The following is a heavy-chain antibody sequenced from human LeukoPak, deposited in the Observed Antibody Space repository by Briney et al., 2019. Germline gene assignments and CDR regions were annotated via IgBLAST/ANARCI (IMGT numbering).Heavy chain of an antibody. D-gene: IGHD2-15*01. CDR1: GYTFTGYY. Sequence: ASVKVSCKGSGYTFTGYYMHWVRQAPGQGLEWMGWINPNSGGTNYAQKFQGRVTMTRDTSISTAYMELSRLRSDDTAVYYCARDVAGYCSGGSCHDYWGQGTLVTVSP. J-gene: IGHJ4*02. CDR2: INPNSGGT. V-gene: IGHV1-2*02. CDR3: ARDVAGYCSGGSCHDY.